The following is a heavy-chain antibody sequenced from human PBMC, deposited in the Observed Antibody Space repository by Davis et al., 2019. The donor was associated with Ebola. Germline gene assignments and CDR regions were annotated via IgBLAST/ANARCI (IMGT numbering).Heavy chain of an antibody. CDR2: IHYSGST. CDR3: ARNHDY. D-gene: IGHD1-14*01. CDR1: GGSFSGYY. V-gene: IGHV4-34*01. J-gene: IGHJ4*02. Sequence: SETLSLTCAVYGGSFSGYYWSWIRQPPGKGLEWIGSIHYSGSTYYNPSLKSRVTISVDTSNNQFSLKVTSVTAADTAVYYCARNHDYWGQGTLVTVSS.